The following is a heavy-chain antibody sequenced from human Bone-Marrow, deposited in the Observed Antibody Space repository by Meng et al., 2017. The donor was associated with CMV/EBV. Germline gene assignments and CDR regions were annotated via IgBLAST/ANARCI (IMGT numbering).Heavy chain of an antibody. CDR2: ISAYNGNT. V-gene: IGHV1-18*01. Sequence: ASVKVSCKASGYTFTSYGIRWVRQAPGQGLEWMGWISAYNGNTNYAQKLQGRVTMTTDTSTSTAYMELRSLRSDDTAVYYCARDGSTPTIGAEDYWAQGTLVTVSS. CDR3: ARDGSTPTIGAEDY. CDR1: GYTFTSYG. J-gene: IGHJ4*02. D-gene: IGHD3-16*01.